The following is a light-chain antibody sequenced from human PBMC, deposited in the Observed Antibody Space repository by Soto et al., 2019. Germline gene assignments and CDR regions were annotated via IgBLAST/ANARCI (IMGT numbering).Light chain of an antibody. CDR2: DVS. Sequence: QSVLTQSASVSGSPGQSITIPCTGTSSDVGGYNYVSWYQQHPGKAPKLMIYDVSNRPSGVSNRFSGSKSGNTASLTISGLQAEDEADYYCSSYTSSSTQVFGTGTKLTVL. V-gene: IGLV2-14*01. CDR3: SSYTSSSTQV. J-gene: IGLJ1*01. CDR1: SSDVGGYNY.